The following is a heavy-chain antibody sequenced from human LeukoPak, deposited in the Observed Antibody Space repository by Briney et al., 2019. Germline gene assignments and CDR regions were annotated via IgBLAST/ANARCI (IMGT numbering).Heavy chain of an antibody. Sequence: PGGSLRLSCAASGFTFSSYSMNWVRQAPGKGLEWVAVISYDGSNKYYADSVKGRFTISRDNSKNTLYLQMNSLRDEDTAVYYCARDRDYAFGYWGQGTLVTVSS. CDR3: ARDRDYAFGY. V-gene: IGHV3-30*03. CDR2: ISYDGSNK. J-gene: IGHJ4*02. D-gene: IGHD4-17*01. CDR1: GFTFSSYS.